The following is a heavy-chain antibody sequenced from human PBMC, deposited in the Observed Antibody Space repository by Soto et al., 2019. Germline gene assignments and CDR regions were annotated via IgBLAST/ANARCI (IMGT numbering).Heavy chain of an antibody. V-gene: IGHV4-31*03. CDR3: ARYGSGSSFDY. CDR1: GGSISSGDYY. CDR2: IYYSGST. Sequence: QVQLQESGPGLVKPSQTLSLTCTVSGGSISSGDYYWSWIRQHPGKGLEWIGYIYYSGSTYYNPSXKSXVTISVDTSKNQFSLKLTSVTAADTAVYYCARYGSGSSFDYWGQGTLVTVSS. J-gene: IGHJ4*02. D-gene: IGHD3-10*01.